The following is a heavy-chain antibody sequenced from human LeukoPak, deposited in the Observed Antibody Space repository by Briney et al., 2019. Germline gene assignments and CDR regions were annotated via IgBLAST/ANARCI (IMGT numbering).Heavy chain of an antibody. J-gene: IGHJ4*02. CDR3: ARGGGYCSSTSCHTRSLYFDY. CDR1: GGSFSGYY. Sequence: TSETLSLTCAVYGGSFSGYYWSWIRQPPGKGLGWIGEINHSGSTNYNPSLKSRVTISVDTSKNQFSLKLSSVTAADTAVYYCARGGGYCSSTSCHTRSLYFDYWGQGTLVTVSS. V-gene: IGHV4-34*01. D-gene: IGHD2-2*02. CDR2: INHSGST.